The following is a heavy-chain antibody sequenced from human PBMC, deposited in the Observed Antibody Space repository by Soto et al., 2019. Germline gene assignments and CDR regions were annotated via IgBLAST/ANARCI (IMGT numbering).Heavy chain of an antibody. J-gene: IGHJ3*02. CDR3: ARDLKTGTTSRSAFDI. Sequence: PGGSLRLSCAASGFTFSSYAMHWVRQAPGKGLEWVAVISYDGSNKYYADPVKGRFTISRDNSKNTLYLQMNSLRAEDTAVYYCARDLKTGTTSRSAFDIWGQGTMVTVSS. CDR1: GFTFSSYA. V-gene: IGHV3-30-3*01. D-gene: IGHD1-1*01. CDR2: ISYDGSNK.